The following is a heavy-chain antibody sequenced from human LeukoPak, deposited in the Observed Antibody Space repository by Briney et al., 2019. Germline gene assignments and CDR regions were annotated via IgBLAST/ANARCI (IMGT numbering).Heavy chain of an antibody. D-gene: IGHD5-18*01. CDR3: AILGEYSYGGRYFDY. V-gene: IGHV3-30*02. J-gene: IGHJ4*02. CDR2: IRYDGSNK. CDR1: GFTFSSYG. Sequence: PGGSLRLSCAASGFTFSSYGMHWVRQAPGKGLEWVAFIRYDGSNKYYADSVKGRFTISRDNSKNTLYLQMNSLRAEDTAVYYCAILGEYSYGGRYFDYWGQGTLVTVSS.